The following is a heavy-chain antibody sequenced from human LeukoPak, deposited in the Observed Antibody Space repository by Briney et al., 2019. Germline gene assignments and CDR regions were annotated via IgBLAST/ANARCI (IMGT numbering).Heavy chain of an antibody. CDR2: ISGSGSNT. Sequence: GGSPRLSCAASGFTFSSYAMSWVRQAPGKGLEWVTGISGSGSNTYYADSVKGRFTISRDSSKNTLYPEMDSLRAEDTAVYYCAKDGLFQYTNGSDYWGQGTLVTVSS. V-gene: IGHV3-23*01. CDR1: GFTFSSYA. D-gene: IGHD5-18*01. J-gene: IGHJ4*02. CDR3: AKDGLFQYTNGSDY.